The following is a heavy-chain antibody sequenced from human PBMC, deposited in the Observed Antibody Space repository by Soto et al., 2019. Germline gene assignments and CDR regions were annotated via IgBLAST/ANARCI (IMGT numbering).Heavy chain of an antibody. J-gene: IGHJ4*02. Sequence: GGSLRLSCAASGFTFDDYAMHWVRQAPGKGLEWVSGITWNSGRIDYADSVKGRFTISRDNAKNSLYLQMNSLRAEDTALYYCARGRGASGWSYYLDSWGQGTLVTVSS. D-gene: IGHD6-19*01. CDR1: GFTFDDYA. V-gene: IGHV3-9*01. CDR2: ITWNSGRI. CDR3: ARGRGASGWSYYLDS.